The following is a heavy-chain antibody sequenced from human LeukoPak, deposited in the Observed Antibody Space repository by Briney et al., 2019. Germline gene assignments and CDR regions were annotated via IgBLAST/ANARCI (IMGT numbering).Heavy chain of an antibody. J-gene: IGHJ6*02. Sequence: PSETLSLTCAVYGGSFSGYYWSWIRQPPGKGLEWIGEINHSGSTNYNPSLKSRVTISVDTPKNQFSLKLSSVTAADTAVYYCARGQGGATPRYYYGMDVWGQGTTVTVSS. V-gene: IGHV4-34*01. CDR1: GGSFSGYY. CDR3: ARGQGGATPRYYYGMDV. D-gene: IGHD1-26*01. CDR2: INHSGST.